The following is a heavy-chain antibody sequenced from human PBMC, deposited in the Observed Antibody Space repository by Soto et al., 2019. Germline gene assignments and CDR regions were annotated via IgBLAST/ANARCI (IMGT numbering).Heavy chain of an antibody. V-gene: IGHV4-59*08. Sequence: QVQLQESGPGLVKPSETLSLTCTVSNDSISPYYWSWIRQPPGKGLEWIGFIYYSGSTTYNPSLKSRVTISVATSKNQFSLKLTSVTAADTAIYYWASHFPPLHAGSHYFDLWGQGTLVTVSS. D-gene: IGHD3-10*01. CDR2: IYYSGST. CDR3: ASHFPPLHAGSHYFDL. CDR1: NDSISPYY. J-gene: IGHJ4*02.